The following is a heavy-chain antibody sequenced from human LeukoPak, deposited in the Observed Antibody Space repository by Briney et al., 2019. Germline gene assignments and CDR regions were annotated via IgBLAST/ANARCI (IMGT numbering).Heavy chain of an antibody. CDR1: GSAFSGYT. V-gene: IGHV1-69*13. CDR3: ALAFSGYDRWFPEPPDQ. Sequence: SVKVSCKASGSAFSGYTITWVRQAPGQGLEWVGGIITNLASTNYAQKFQGRVTISADDSTSTAYMQLRSLTSEDAAFYYCALAFSGYDRWFPEPPDQWGQGTLVTVSS. D-gene: IGHD5-12*01. J-gene: IGHJ4*02. CDR2: IITNLAST.